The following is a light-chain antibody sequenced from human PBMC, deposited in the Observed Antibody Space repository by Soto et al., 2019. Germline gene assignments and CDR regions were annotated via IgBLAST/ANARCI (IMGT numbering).Light chain of an antibody. CDR2: DVT. CDR1: SSDVGGYNY. CDR3: DSYTSGRSYV. J-gene: IGLJ1*01. Sequence: QSVLTKPASVSGFPGQSITISCTGTSSDVGGYNYVSWYQQHPGKAPKLLIYDVTYRPSGVSDRFSGAKSGNTASLTISGLQSEDEADYYCDSYTSGRSYVFGTGTKLTVL. V-gene: IGLV2-14*01.